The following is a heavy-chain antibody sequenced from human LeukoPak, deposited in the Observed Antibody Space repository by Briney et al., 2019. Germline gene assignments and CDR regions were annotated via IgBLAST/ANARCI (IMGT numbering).Heavy chain of an antibody. CDR1: GFTFSSYE. V-gene: IGHV3-48*03. Sequence: PGGSLRLSCAASGFTFSSYEMNWVRQAPGKGLEWVSYISSSGSTIYYADSVKGRFTISRDNAKNSLYLQMNSLRAEDTAVYYCARAGEYCSSWYTYDYWGQGTLVTVSS. CDR2: ISSSGSTI. CDR3: ARAGEYCSSWYTYDY. J-gene: IGHJ4*02. D-gene: IGHD6-13*01.